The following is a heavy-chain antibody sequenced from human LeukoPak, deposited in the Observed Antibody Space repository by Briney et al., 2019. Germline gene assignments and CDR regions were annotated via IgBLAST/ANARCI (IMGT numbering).Heavy chain of an antibody. CDR3: ARHGSYDFLGVDI. CDR1: GGSISSYY. Sequence: PSETLSLTCTVSGGSISSYYWSWIRQPPGKGLEWIGYIYYSGSTNYNPSLKSRVTISVDTSKNQFSLKLSSVTAADTAVYYCARHGSYDFLGVDIWGQGTMVTVSS. J-gene: IGHJ3*02. CDR2: IYYSGST. D-gene: IGHD1-26*01. V-gene: IGHV4-59*08.